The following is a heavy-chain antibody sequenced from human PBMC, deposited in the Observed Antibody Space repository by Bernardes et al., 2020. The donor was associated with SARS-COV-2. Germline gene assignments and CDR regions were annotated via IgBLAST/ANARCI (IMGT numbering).Heavy chain of an antibody. V-gene: IGHV4-39*01. CDR2: MHSRGGS. J-gene: IGHJ4*02. Sequence: SETLSLTCTVSGGSLSSSNTYWVWIRQPPGKGLEWVGSMHSRGGSYYNPSLTRRVTISADTSKNQFSLKLISVTAADTAFYFCARRFCTPSICSQLHYWGQGTLITVSS. CDR1: GGSLSSSNTY. CDR3: ARRFCTPSICSQLHY. D-gene: IGHD3-10*02.